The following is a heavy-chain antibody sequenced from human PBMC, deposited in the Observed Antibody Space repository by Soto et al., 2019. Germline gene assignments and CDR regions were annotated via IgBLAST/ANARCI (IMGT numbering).Heavy chain of an antibody. Sequence: EVQLLESGGGLVQPGESLRLSCVASGFTFSTYTMSWVRQAPGKGLXXXXFISGSGGSPSYADSVQGRFSISRDNYRNTLYLQMNNLRGDDTAMYYCAKARCSTTNCYVPDYWGQGTLVTVSS. V-gene: IGHV3-23*01. CDR1: GFTFSTYT. CDR3: AKARCSTTNCYVPDY. D-gene: IGHD2-2*01. CDR2: ISGSGGSP. J-gene: IGHJ4*02.